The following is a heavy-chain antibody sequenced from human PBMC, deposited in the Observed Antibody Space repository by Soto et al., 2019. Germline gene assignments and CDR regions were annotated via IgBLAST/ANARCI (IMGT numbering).Heavy chain of an antibody. CDR3: AKGRITMVRGVSPYYYYGMDV. D-gene: IGHD3-10*01. CDR2: ISGSGGST. V-gene: IGHV3-23*01. CDR1: GFTFSSYA. Sequence: PGGSLRLSCAASGFTFSSYAMSWVRQAPGKGLEWVSAISGSGGSTYYADSVKGRFTISRDNSKNTLYLQMNSLRAEDTAVYYCAKGRITMVRGVSPYYYYGMDVWGQGTTVTVSS. J-gene: IGHJ6*02.